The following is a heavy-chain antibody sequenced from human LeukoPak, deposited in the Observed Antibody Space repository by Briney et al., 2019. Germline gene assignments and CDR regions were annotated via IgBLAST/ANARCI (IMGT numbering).Heavy chain of an antibody. V-gene: IGHV3-23*01. Sequence: PGGSLRLSCSASGFTFSRYAMSWVRQAPGKGLEWVSVISNSGGSTYDADSVKGRFTISRDNSKNTLYLQMNSLRAEDTAVYYCAVRPSGIVVVWGQGTLVTVSS. J-gene: IGHJ4*02. CDR2: ISNSGGST. CDR3: AVRPSGIVVV. CDR1: GFTFSRYA. D-gene: IGHD2-2*01.